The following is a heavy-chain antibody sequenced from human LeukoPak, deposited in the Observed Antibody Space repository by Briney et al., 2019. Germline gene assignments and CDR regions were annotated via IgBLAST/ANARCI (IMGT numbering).Heavy chain of an antibody. CDR1: GGSFSGYY. J-gene: IGHJ4*02. V-gene: IGHV4-34*01. Sequence: PSETLSLTCAAYGGSFSGYYWSWIRQPPGKGLEWIGEINHSGSTNYNPSLKRRVTISVDTSKNQFSLKPSSVTAADTAVYYCARENVDIVATIRVYYFDYWGQGTLVTVSS. CDR2: INHSGST. D-gene: IGHD5-12*01. CDR3: ARENVDIVATIRVYYFDY.